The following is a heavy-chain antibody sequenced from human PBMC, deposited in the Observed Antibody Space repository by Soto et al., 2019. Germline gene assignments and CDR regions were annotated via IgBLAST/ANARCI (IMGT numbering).Heavy chain of an antibody. CDR3: ARIEMASIK. CDR2: IYYTGST. Sequence: TLSLTCSVSVASIRSGGYYWSWLRQSPGKGLEWIGHIYYTGSTFYSPSLKSRLTISLDTSKNQFSLDLRSVTAADTAMYYCARIEMASIKWGRGTLVTVSS. CDR1: VASIRSGGYY. V-gene: IGHV4-31*03. J-gene: IGHJ4*02.